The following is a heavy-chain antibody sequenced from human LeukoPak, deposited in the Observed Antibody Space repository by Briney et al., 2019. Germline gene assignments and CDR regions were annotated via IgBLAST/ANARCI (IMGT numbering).Heavy chain of an antibody. CDR2: ISYDGSNK. V-gene: IGHV3-30-3*01. CDR3: ARVIWDDYGDY. J-gene: IGHJ4*02. CDR1: GFTFSSYA. Sequence: PGGSLRLSCAASGFTFSSYAMHWVRQAPGKGLEWVAVISYDGSNKYYADSVRGRFTISRDNSKNTLYLQMNSLRAEDTAVYYCARVIWDDYGDYWGQGTLVTVSS. D-gene: IGHD3-16*01.